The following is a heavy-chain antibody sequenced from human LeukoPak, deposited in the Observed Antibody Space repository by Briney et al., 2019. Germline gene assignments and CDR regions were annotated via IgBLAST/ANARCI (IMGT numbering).Heavy chain of an antibody. V-gene: IGHV3-7*01. Sequence: GGSLRLSCAASGFTFSSYWMSWVRQAPGKGLEWVANIKQDGSEKYYVDSVKGRFTISRDNAKNSLYLQMNSLRAEDTAVYYCASLAITMIPGGNAFDIWGQGTMVTVSS. J-gene: IGHJ3*02. CDR3: ASLAITMIPGGNAFDI. CDR1: GFTFSSYW. D-gene: IGHD3-22*01. CDR2: IKQDGSEK.